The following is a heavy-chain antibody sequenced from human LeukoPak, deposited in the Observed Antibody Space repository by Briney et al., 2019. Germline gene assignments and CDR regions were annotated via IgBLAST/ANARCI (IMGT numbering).Heavy chain of an antibody. D-gene: IGHD4-17*01. CDR2: INHSGST. CDR1: GGSFSGYY. CDR3: ARGQVAYGDPSNWFDP. J-gene: IGHJ5*02. Sequence: PSETLSLTCAVYGGSFSGYYWSWTRQPPGKGLEWIGEINHSGSTNYNPSLKSRVTISVDTSKNQFSLKLSSVTAADTAVYYCARGQVAYGDPSNWFDPWGQGTLVTVSS. V-gene: IGHV4-34*01.